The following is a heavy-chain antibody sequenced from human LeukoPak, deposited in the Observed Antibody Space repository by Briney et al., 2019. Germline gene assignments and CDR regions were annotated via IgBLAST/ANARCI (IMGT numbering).Heavy chain of an antibody. CDR3: AKDRWVKFVGDYFDY. D-gene: IGHD2-21*01. Sequence: PGGSLRLSCAASGLTFSSYGMHWVRQAPGKGLEWVAVISYDGSNTYSADSGKGRFTISRDNSKNSLYLQMISLRPEDTAVYYCAKDRWVKFVGDYFDYWGQGALVTVSS. J-gene: IGHJ4*02. V-gene: IGHV3-30*18. CDR1: GLTFSSYG. CDR2: ISYDGSNT.